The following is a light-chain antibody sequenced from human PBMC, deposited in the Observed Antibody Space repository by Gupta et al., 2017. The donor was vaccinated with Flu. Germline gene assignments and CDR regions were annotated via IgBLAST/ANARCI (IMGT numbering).Light chain of an antibody. J-gene: IGLJ1*01. CDR3: SSHTVSDTFV. V-gene: IGLV2-8*01. CDR1: SSDIGAYKY. Sequence: QSALTQPPSASGSPGQSIPISCPGTSSDIGAYKYVSWHQQHAGKAPKLIIYEVTKRPSGVPDRFSGSKSGNTASLTVSGLQAEDEGDYYGSSHTVSDTFVFGTGTAVTVL. CDR2: EVT.